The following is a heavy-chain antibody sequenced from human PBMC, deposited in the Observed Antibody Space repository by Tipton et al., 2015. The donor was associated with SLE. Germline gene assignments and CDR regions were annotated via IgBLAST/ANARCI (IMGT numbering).Heavy chain of an antibody. CDR2: IHHSGNT. CDR1: GFSISSGYY. Sequence: TLSLTCAVSGFSISSGYYWGWIRQPPGEGLEWIGSIHHSGNTSFNPSLKSRVTMSIDTSRNEVFLRLTSVTAADTAVYYCAKSVGGGAEYFQDWGQGTLVTVSS. V-gene: IGHV4-38-2*01. J-gene: IGHJ1*01. D-gene: IGHD2-21*01. CDR3: AKSVGGGAEYFQD.